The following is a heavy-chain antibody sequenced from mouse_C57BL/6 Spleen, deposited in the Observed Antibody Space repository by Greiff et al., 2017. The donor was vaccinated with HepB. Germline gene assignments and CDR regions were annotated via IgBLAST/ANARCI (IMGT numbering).Heavy chain of an antibody. J-gene: IGHJ4*01. CDR3: ARHQGYGYGDYAMDY. V-gene: IGHV2-6-1*01. CDR2: IWSDGST. D-gene: IGHD2-2*01. CDR1: GFSLTSYG. Sequence: VQVVESGPGLVAPSQSLSITCTVSGFSLTSYGVHWVRQPPGKGLEWLVVIWSDGSTTYNSALKSRLSISKDNSKSQVFLKMNSLQTDDTAMYYCARHQGYGYGDYAMDYWGQGTSVTVSS.